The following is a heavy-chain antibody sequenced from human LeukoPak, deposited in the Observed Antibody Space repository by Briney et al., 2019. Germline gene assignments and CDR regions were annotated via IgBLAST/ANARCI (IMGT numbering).Heavy chain of an antibody. CDR2: MNPNSGNT. CDR1: GYTFTSYD. J-gene: IGHJ6*03. Sequence: GASVKVSCKASGYTFTSYDINWVRQATGQGLEWMGWMNPNSGNTGYAQKFQGRVTMTRNTSISTAYMELSSLRSEDTAVYYCARGLGGESYYYYYYMDVWGKGTTVTVSS. D-gene: IGHD3-10*01. CDR3: ARGLGGESYYYYYYMDV. V-gene: IGHV1-8*01.